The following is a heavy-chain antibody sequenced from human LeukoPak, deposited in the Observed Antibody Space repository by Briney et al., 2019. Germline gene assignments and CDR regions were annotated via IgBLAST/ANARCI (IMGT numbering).Heavy chain of an antibody. CDR1: GFTFSSYT. CDR3: ARRFLTTSGGNWFDP. Sequence: GGSLRLSCAASGFTFSSYTMHWARQAPGTGLEWVAVLWSDGTTKYYADSVKGRFTISRDNFKNTLYLQMNSLRGDDTAVYYCARRFLTTSGGNWFDPWGQGTLVIVSS. CDR2: LWSDGTTK. V-gene: IGHV3-33*01. D-gene: IGHD3-10*01. J-gene: IGHJ5*02.